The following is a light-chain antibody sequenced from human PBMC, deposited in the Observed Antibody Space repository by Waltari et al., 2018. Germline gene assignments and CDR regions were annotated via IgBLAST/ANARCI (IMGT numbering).Light chain of an antibody. Sequence: QSVLTQPPSASGTPGQRVALHCSGSSSNIGSNYLYWYQQLPGTAPKLLIYNSEQRSPGVPDRFSGSKSGTSASLAISGLRSEDEADYYCATWDDSLNALVFGGGTKLTVL. CDR2: NSE. V-gene: IGLV1-47*01. CDR3: ATWDDSLNALV. CDR1: SSNIGSNY. J-gene: IGLJ3*02.